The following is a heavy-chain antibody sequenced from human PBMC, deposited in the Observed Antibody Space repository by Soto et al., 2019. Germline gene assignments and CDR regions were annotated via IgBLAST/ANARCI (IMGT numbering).Heavy chain of an antibody. V-gene: IGHV3-23*01. Sequence: GGSLRLSCAASGFTFSSYAMSWVRQAPGKGLEWVSDISGSGGSTYYADSVKGRFTISRDNSKNTLYLQMNSLRAEDTAVYYCAKPGGPAVAGNYFDYWGQGTLVTVSS. J-gene: IGHJ4*02. CDR1: GFTFSSYA. CDR3: AKPGGPAVAGNYFDY. CDR2: ISGSGGST. D-gene: IGHD6-19*01.